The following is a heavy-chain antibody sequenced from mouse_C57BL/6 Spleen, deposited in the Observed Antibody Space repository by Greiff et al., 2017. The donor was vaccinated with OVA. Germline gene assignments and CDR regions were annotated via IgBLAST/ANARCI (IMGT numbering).Heavy chain of an antibody. V-gene: IGHV6-3*01. J-gene: IGHJ3*01. D-gene: IGHD1-2*01. CDR3: TASSSWFAY. CDR1: GFTFSNYW. Sequence: EVNVVESGGGLVQPGGSMKLSCVASGFTFSNYWMNWVRQSPEKGLEWVAQIRLKSDNYATHYAESVKGRFTISRDDSKSSVYLQMNNLRAEDTGIYYCTASSSWFAYWGQGTLVTVSA. CDR2: IRLKSDNYAT.